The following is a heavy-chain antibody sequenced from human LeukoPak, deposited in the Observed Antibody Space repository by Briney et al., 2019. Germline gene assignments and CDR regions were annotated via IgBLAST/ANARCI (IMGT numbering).Heavy chain of an antibody. J-gene: IGHJ4*02. V-gene: IGHV4-59*08. CDR3: GRGDSSGLDY. Sequence: SETLLLTCTVSGGSISSYYWSWIRQPPGKGLEWIGYIYYSGSTNYNPSLKSRVTISVDTSKNQFSLKLSSVTAADTAVYYCGRGDSSGLDYWGEGTLVTVSS. CDR1: GGSISSYY. D-gene: IGHD6-19*01. CDR2: IYYSGST.